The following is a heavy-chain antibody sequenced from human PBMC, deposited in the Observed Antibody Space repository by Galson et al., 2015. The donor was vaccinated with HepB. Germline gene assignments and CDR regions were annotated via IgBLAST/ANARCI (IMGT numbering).Heavy chain of an antibody. V-gene: IGHV4-4*02. J-gene: IGHJ5*02. CDR1: SDSISSSHW. CDR2: IFHTGNT. CDR3: ARGPPGSGWFDP. Sequence: ETLSLTCAGHSDSISSSHWWSWVRQPPGKGLEWIGEIFHTGNTNYNPSLKSRVTISLDKSKNQFSLKLSSVTAADTAVYYCARGPPGSGWFDPWGQGTLVTVSS.